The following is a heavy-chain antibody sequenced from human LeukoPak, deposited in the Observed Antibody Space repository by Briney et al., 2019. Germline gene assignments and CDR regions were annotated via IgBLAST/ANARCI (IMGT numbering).Heavy chain of an antibody. D-gene: IGHD4-11*01. Sequence: GGSLRLSCAASGFTFSSYAMSWVRQAPGKGLEWVSGISGSGGSTYYADSVKGRFTISRDSSKNTLYLQMNTLRAEDTAVYYCANQHYSAFGYWGQGTLVTVSS. CDR2: ISGSGGST. CDR3: ANQHYSAFGY. CDR1: GFTFSSYA. V-gene: IGHV3-23*01. J-gene: IGHJ4*02.